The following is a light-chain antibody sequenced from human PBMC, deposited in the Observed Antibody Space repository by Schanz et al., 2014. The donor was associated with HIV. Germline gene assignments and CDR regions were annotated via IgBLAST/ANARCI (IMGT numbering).Light chain of an antibody. J-gene: IGKJ1*01. V-gene: IGKV3-20*01. Sequence: VLTQTPATLSLSPGERATLSCRASQTVSSQLAWYQQRPGQGPRLLIYGASSRATGIPDRFSGSGSGTDFTLTISRLEPEDFAVYYCQHYSSSLWTFGQGTKVEIK. CDR1: QTVSSQ. CDR3: QHYSSSLWT. CDR2: GAS.